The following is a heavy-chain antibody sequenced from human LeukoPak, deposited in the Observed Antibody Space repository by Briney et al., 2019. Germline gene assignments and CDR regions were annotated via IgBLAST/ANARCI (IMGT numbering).Heavy chain of an antibody. CDR2: IYYSGST. CDR3: ARSIGLTSCPDY. J-gene: IGHJ4*02. Sequence: TPSETLSLTCTVSGGSISSYYWSWIRQPPGKGLEWIGYIYYSGSTNYNPSLKSRVTISVDTSKNQFSLKLSSVTAADTAVYYCARSIGLTSCPDYWGQGTLVTVSS. D-gene: IGHD2-2*01. V-gene: IGHV4-59*01. CDR1: GGSISSYY.